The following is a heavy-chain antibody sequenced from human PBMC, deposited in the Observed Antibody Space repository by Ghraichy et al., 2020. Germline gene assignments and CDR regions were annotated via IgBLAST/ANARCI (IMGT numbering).Heavy chain of an antibody. Sequence: ASVKVSCKASGYTFTSYGISWVRQAPGQGLEWMGWISPYNGNTNYAQKLQGRVTMTTDTSTSTAYMELRSLRSDDTAVYYCARDPFYYDSSGYAWPEYFQHWRQGTLVTVSS. V-gene: IGHV1-18*01. J-gene: IGHJ1*01. CDR3: ARDPFYYDSSGYAWPEYFQH. CDR2: ISPYNGNT. CDR1: GYTFTSYG. D-gene: IGHD3-22*01.